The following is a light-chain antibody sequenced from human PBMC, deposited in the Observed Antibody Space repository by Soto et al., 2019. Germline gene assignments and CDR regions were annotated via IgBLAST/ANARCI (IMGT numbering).Light chain of an antibody. CDR2: DVS. CDR1: SSDVGGYNY. V-gene: IGLV2-14*01. J-gene: IGLJ2*01. CDR3: SSYTSSSTLV. Sequence: SVLTQPASVSGSPGQSITISCTGTSSDVGGYNYVSWYQQHPGKAPKLMIYDVSNRPSGVSNRFSGSKSGNTASLTISGHQAEDEADYYCSSYTSSSTLVFGGGTKLTVL.